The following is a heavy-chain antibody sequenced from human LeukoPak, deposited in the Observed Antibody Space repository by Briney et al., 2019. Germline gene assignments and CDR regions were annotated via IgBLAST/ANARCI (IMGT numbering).Heavy chain of an antibody. J-gene: IGHJ6*02. CDR2: IWYDGSNK. CDR1: GFTFGSCW. D-gene: IGHD6-19*01. V-gene: IGHV3-33*08. Sequence: GGSLRLSCAASGFTFGSCWMNWVRQAPGKGLEWVAVIWYDGSNKYYADSVKGRFTISRDNSKNTLYLQMNSLRAEDTAVYYCARDRAVASPTVYYYYYGMDVWGQGTTVTVSS. CDR3: ARDRAVASPTVYYYYYGMDV.